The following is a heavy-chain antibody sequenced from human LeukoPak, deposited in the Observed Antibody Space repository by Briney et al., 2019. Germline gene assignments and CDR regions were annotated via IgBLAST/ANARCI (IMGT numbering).Heavy chain of an antibody. CDR3: ARMDLVGATPDN. Sequence: ASVKVSCKASGYTFTSYGISWVRQAPGQGLEWMGWISAYKGNTNYAQKLQGRVTMTTDTSTSTAYMELRSPRSDDTAVYYCARMDLVGATPDNWGQGTLVTVSS. CDR1: GYTFTSYG. CDR2: ISAYKGNT. V-gene: IGHV1-18*01. J-gene: IGHJ4*02. D-gene: IGHD1-26*01.